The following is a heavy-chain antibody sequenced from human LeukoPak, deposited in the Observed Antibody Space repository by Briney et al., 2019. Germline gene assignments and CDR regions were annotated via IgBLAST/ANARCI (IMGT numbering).Heavy chain of an antibody. J-gene: IGHJ4*02. CDR2: IKQDGNEK. CDR1: GFIFSSYW. Sequence: GGSLRLSCAASGFIFSSYWMSWVRQAPGKGLEWVANIKQDGNEKYYVDSVKGRFTISRDNAKNSLYLQMNSLRAEDTAVYYCARSGLSRFGFWGQGTLVTVSS. V-gene: IGHV3-7*03. D-gene: IGHD2/OR15-2a*01. CDR3: ARSGLSRFGF.